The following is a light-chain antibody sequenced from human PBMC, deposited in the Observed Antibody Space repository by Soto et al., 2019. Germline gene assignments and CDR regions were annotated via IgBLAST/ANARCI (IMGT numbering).Light chain of an antibody. CDR2: AAS. V-gene: IGKV1-39*01. J-gene: IGKJ1*01. Sequence: DIQMTKSLSSLSAYVGDRVTITCRASQSIVTYLNWYLQKPGKAPKLLIYAASNLQSGVPSRFSGSGSGTDFTLTISSLQPEDFATYFCQQSHRTPPWTFRQGTKV. CDR3: QQSHRTPPWT. CDR1: QSIVTY.